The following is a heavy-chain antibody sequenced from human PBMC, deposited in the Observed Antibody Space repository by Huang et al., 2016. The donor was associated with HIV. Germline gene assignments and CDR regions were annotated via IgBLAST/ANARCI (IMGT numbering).Heavy chain of an antibody. J-gene: IGHJ4*02. CDR3: ARDWSFGSSTSPAD. V-gene: IGHV1-2*02. D-gene: IGHD6-6*01. CDR1: GYTFTDSN. CDR2: INPKGGGT. Sequence: QVQLVQSGAEVKNPGASVRVSCKASGYTFTDSNRHWVRQAPGQGLEWMGWINPKGGGTSYAQRFQGRITMTRDTTISTVHMDLRRIQSDDTAVYFCARDWSFGSSTSPADWGQGTLVTVSS.